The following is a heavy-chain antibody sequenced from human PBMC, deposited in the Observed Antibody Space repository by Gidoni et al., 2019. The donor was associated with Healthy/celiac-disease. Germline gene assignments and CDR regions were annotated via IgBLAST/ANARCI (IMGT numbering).Heavy chain of an antibody. V-gene: IGHV3-21*01. D-gene: IGHD3-22*01. Sequence: EVQLVASGGGLVKPGGSLRLSCAASGFTFSSYSMNWVRQAPGKGLEWVSSISSSSSYINYADSVKGRFTISRDNAKNSLYQQMNSLRAEDTAVYYCARGLDYYDSSGYYVGAFDIWGQGTMVTVSS. CDR2: ISSSSSYI. CDR1: GFTFSSYS. CDR3: ARGLDYYDSSGYYVGAFDI. J-gene: IGHJ3*02.